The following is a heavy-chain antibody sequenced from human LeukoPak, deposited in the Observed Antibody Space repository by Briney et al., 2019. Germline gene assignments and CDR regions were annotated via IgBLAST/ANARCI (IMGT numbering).Heavy chain of an antibody. Sequence: GESLKISCKGSGYSFTSSWIGWVRQVPGKGLEWMGIIYPHDSDTKYSPSFQGQVTISVDKSGSTAYLQWSSLKASDTAIYYCATPKVYCTSISCSMDYWGQGTLVTVSS. CDR1: GYSFTSSW. D-gene: IGHD2-2*01. CDR3: ATPKVYCTSISCSMDY. J-gene: IGHJ4*02. CDR2: IYPHDSDT. V-gene: IGHV5-51*01.